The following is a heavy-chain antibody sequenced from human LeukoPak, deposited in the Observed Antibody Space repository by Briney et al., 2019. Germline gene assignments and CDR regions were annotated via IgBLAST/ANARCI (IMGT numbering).Heavy chain of an antibody. V-gene: IGHV3-53*01. CDR3: ARDANYYDSSGYSL. CDR2: IYSGGST. D-gene: IGHD3-22*01. CDR1: GFTVSSNY. Sequence: GGSLRPSCAASGFTVSSNYMSWVRQAPGKGLEWVSVIYSGGSTYYADSVKGRFTISRDNSKNTLYLQMNSLRAEDTAVYYCARDANYYDSSGYSLWGQGTLVTVSS. J-gene: IGHJ4*02.